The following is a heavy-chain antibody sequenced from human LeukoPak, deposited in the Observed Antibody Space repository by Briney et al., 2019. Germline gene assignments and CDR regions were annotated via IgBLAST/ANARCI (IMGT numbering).Heavy chain of an antibody. CDR1: GYTFIGYY. CDR2: INPNSGGT. Sequence: GASVKVSCKVSGYTFIGYYIHWVRQAPGQGLEWMGWINPNSGGTNYAQKFQGRATMTRDRSISTAYMELNWLTSDDTAVYYCTRETGGSTLVTLPSDNWGQGTPVTVSS. J-gene: IGHJ4*02. D-gene: IGHD4-23*01. CDR3: TRETGGSTLVTLPSDN. V-gene: IGHV1-2*02.